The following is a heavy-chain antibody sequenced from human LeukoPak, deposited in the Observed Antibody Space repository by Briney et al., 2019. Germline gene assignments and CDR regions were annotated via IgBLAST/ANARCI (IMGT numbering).Heavy chain of an antibody. CDR3: ASTSGDYVSYYYGMDV. CDR1: GYSFTSYW. J-gene: IGHJ6*02. D-gene: IGHD4-17*01. V-gene: IGHV5-51*01. Sequence: GESLKISCKGSGYSFTSYWIGWVRQMPGKGLEWMGIIYPGVSDTRYSPSFQGQVTISADKSISTAYLQWSSLKASDTAMYYCASTSGDYVSYYYGMDVWGQGTTVTVSS. CDR2: IYPGVSDT.